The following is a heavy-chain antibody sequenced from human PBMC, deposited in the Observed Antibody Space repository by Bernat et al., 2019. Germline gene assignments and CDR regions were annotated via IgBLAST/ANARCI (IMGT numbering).Heavy chain of an antibody. D-gene: IGHD2-8*02. CDR3: ARGYGPEN. CDR1: GFSFSCIW. J-gene: IGHJ1*01. Sequence: EVQLVESGGALVQPGGSLRLSCVGSGFSFSCIWMTWVRQAPGKGLEWVANIKQDGSVQHYVDSVKGRFIISRDNTKNSLFLQMNSLRVDDTAVYYCARGYGPENWGQGTLVTVSS. V-gene: IGHV3-7*03. CDR2: IKQDGSVQ.